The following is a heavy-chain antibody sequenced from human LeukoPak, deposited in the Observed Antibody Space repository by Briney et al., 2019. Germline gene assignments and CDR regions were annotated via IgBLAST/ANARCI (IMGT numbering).Heavy chain of an antibody. V-gene: IGHV3-9*01. CDR1: GFTFDDYA. CDR2: ISWNSGSI. Sequence: GGSLRLSCAASGFTFDDYAMHWVRQAPGKGLEWVSGISWNSGSIGYADSVKGRFTISRDNAKNSLYLQMNSLRAEDTALYYCAKEQTYGYSYGIIDYWGQGTLVTVPS. CDR3: AKEQTYGYSYGIIDY. D-gene: IGHD5-18*01. J-gene: IGHJ4*02.